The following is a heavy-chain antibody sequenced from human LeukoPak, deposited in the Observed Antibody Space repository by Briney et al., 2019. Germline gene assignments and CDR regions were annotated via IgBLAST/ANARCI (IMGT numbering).Heavy chain of an antibody. J-gene: IGHJ4*02. CDR3: GTYYYGSGSYGPVDY. V-gene: IGHV1-18*01. CDR2: ISAYNGNT. Sequence: ASVKVSCKASGYIFTSYGISWVRQAPGQGLEWMGWISAYNGNTNYAQKLQGRVTMTTDTSTSTAYMELRSLRSDDTAVYYCGTYYYGSGSYGPVDYWGQGTLVTVSS. CDR1: GYIFTSYG. D-gene: IGHD3-10*01.